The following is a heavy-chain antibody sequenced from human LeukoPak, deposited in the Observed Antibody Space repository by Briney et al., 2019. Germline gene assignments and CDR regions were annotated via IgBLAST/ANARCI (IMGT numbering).Heavy chain of an antibody. CDR3: AREVMVRGVSAFDI. Sequence: SETLSLTCTVSGGSISSLYWSWIRQPPGKGLEWIGYMYYSGSTNYNPSLKSRVTISVDTSKNQLSLKLNSVTAADTAVYYCAREVMVRGVSAFDIWGQGAMVTVSS. V-gene: IGHV4-59*11. CDR1: GGSISSLY. J-gene: IGHJ3*02. D-gene: IGHD3-10*01. CDR2: MYYSGST.